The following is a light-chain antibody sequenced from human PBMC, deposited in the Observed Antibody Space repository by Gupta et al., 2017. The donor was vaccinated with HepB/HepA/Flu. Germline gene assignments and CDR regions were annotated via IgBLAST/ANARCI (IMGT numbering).Light chain of an antibody. J-gene: IGKJ1*01. Sequence: EIVLTQSPATLFVSPGERATLSCRASQSVSSNLAWYQQKPGQAPRLLIYGASTRATDIPVRFSGTGSGTEFTLTISSLQSEDFAVYYCQQYNNWPPWTFGQGTKVEIK. V-gene: IGKV3-15*01. CDR3: QQYNNWPPWT. CDR1: QSVSSN. CDR2: GAS.